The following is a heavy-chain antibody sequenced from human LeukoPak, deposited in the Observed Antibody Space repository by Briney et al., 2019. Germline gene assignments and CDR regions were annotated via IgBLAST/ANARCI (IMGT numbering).Heavy chain of an antibody. Sequence: GGSLRLSCAASGFTFSGSALHWVRQAPGKGLEWVSTISGSGGSTYYADSVKGRFTLSRDNSKNTLYLQMNSLRAEDTAVYYCAKGDSSGYYSSFDYWGQGTPVTVSS. D-gene: IGHD3-22*01. CDR2: ISGSGGST. J-gene: IGHJ4*02. V-gene: IGHV3-23*01. CDR3: AKGDSSGYYSSFDY. CDR1: GFTFSGSA.